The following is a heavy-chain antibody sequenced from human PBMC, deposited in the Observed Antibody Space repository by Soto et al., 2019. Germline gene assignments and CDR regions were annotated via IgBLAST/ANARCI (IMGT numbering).Heavy chain of an antibody. D-gene: IGHD3-10*01. CDR3: ARQYYYGSGSYYNPLGYYYGMDV. CDR2: IYPGDSDT. CDR1: GYSFTSYW. V-gene: IGHV5-51*01. Sequence: GESLKISCNGSGYSFTSYWIGWVRQMPGKGLEWMGIIYPGDSDTRYSPSFQGQVTISADKSISTAYLQWSSLKASDTAMYYCARQYYYGSGSYYNPLGYYYGMDVWGQGTTVTVSS. J-gene: IGHJ6*02.